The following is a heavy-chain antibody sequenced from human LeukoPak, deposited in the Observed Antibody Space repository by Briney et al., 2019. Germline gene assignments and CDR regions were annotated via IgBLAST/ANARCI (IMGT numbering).Heavy chain of an antibody. CDR1: GFTFSGSA. J-gene: IGHJ3*02. CDR2: IRSKANSYAT. Sequence: PGGSLKLSCAASGFTFSGSAMHWVRQASGKGLAWVGRIRSKANSYATAYAPSVKGRFTISRDDSKNTAYLQMNSLKTEDTAVYYCTRPLTYYDILTGYYPGHDAFDIWGQGTMVTVSS. V-gene: IGHV3-73*01. CDR3: TRPLTYYDILTGYYPGHDAFDI. D-gene: IGHD3-9*01.